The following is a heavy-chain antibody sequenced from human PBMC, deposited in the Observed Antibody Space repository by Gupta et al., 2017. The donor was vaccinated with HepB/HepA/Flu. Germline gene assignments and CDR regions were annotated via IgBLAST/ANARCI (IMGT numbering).Heavy chain of an antibody. V-gene: IGHV4-59*08. J-gene: IGHJ4*02. CDR3: ARGSGGGDCLFDD. CDR1: GGSINSFY. Sequence: QVQLQESCPGLVKPSETLSLTCTVSGGSINSFYWSWIRQPPGKGLEYIGYIYYSGRTNYNPALESRITISVDTAKNQFSLKMSSVTAAYTAVYYFARGSGGGDCLFDDWGQGTMVTVSS. CDR2: IYYSGRT. D-gene: IGHD2-21*02.